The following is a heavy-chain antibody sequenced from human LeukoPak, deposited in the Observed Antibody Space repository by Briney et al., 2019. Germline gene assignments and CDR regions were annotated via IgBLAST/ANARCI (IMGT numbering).Heavy chain of an antibody. Sequence: SSETLSLTCTVSGGSISSYYWSWIRQPPGKGLEWIGYIYYSGSTYYNPSLKSRVTISVDTSKNQFSLKLSSVTAADTAVYYCASTSGDLFNWLDPWGRGTLVTVSS. CDR1: GGSISSYY. J-gene: IGHJ5*02. V-gene: IGHV4-59*08. CDR3: ASTSGDLFNWLDP. D-gene: IGHD7-27*01. CDR2: IYYSGST.